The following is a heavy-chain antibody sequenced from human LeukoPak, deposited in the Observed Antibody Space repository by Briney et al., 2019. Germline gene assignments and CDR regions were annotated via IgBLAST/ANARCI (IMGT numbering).Heavy chain of an antibody. Sequence: GASVKVSCKVSGYTLTELSMHWVRQAPGKGLEWMGGFDPEDGETTYAQKFQGRVTMTEDTSTDTAYMELSSLRSEDTAVYYCATVGGLRDIVVVPAAPNFDYWGQGTLVTVSS. V-gene: IGHV1-24*01. CDR1: GYTLTELS. J-gene: IGHJ4*02. CDR3: ATVGGLRDIVVVPAAPNFDY. CDR2: FDPEDGET. D-gene: IGHD2-2*01.